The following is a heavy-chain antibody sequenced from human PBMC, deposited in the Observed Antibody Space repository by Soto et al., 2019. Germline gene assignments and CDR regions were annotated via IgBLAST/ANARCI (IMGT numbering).Heavy chain of an antibody. V-gene: IGHV4-39*01. CDR3: ARPGDYAFDI. CDR1: GGSISSSSYY. CDR2: IYYSGNT. Sequence: LSLTCTVSGGSISSSSYYWGWIRQPPGKGLEWIGSIYYSGNTYYNPSLKGRVTISIDTSKNQFSLKLSSVTAADTAVYYCARPGDYAFDIWGQGTMVTVSS. D-gene: IGHD4-17*01. J-gene: IGHJ3*02.